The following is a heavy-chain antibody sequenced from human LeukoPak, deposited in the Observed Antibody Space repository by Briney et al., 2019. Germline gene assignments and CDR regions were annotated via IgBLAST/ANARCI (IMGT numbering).Heavy chain of an antibody. CDR2: SRNKAKSYTT. Sequence: GGSLRLSCAVSGFTFRDHFLDWVRQAPGKRLERVGRSRNKAKSYTTEYAASVKGRFTISRDDSKNSLYLQMNSLKTEDTAVYYCVRVGSVAGSDYLDYWGQGTLVTVSS. D-gene: IGHD6-19*01. CDR1: GFTFRDHF. CDR3: VRVGSVAGSDYLDY. J-gene: IGHJ4*02. V-gene: IGHV3-72*01.